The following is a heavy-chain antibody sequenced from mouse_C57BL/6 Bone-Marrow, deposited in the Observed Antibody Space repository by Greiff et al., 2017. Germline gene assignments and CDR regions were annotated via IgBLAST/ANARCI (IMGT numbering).Heavy chain of an antibody. CDR2: IDPSDSYT. Sequence: QVQLQQPGAELVMPGASVKLSCKASGYTFTSYWMHWVKQRPGQGLEWIGEIDPSDSYTNYNQKFKGKSTLTVDKSSSTAYMQLSSLTSEDSAGYFRAREYDFSRFSFRGPGALGNVS. D-gene: IGHD2-4*01. V-gene: IGHV1-69*01. J-gene: IGHJ3*01. CDR1: GYTFTSYW. CDR3: AREYDFSRFSF.